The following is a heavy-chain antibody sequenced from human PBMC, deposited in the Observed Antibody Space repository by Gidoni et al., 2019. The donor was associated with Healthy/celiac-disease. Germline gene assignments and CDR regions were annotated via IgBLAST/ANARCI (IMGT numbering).Heavy chain of an antibody. V-gene: IGHV1-69*04. J-gene: IGHJ4*02. CDR1: GGTFSSYA. Sequence: QVQLVQSGAEVQKPGSSVKVSCKASGGTFSSYAISWVRQAPGQGLEWMGRIIPILGIANYAQKFQGRVTITADKSTSTAYMELSNQRSKDTDVYYCARGPRTTGTPLDYWGQGTLVTVSS. CDR2: IIPILGIA. CDR3: ARGPRTTGTPLDY. D-gene: IGHD1-1*01.